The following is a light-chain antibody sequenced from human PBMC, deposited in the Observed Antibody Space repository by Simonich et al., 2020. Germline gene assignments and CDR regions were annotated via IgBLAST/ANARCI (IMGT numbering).Light chain of an antibody. V-gene: IGLV2-14*01. CDR3: SSYTSSSTLV. CDR1: SSEVGGFNY. J-gene: IGLJ2*01. CDR2: DFS. Sequence: QSALTQPASVSGSPGQSITISCTGTSSEVGGFNYVSWYQQHPGKAPKLIIFDFSKRPPGVSNRFSGSKSGNTASLTISGLQAEDEADYYCSSYTSSSTLVFGGGTKLTVL.